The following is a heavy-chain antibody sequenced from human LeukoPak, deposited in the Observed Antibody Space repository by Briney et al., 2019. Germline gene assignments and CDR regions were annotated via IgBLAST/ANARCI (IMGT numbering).Heavy chain of an antibody. Sequence: PGGSLRLSCAASGFTFSDFYMNWIRQAPGKGGEWVSFISSSSSHTNYADSVRGRFSISRDNAKNSLSLQMNNLRDEDTAVYYCARDDRFDGSGHYTAFDVWGQGTMVTVSS. J-gene: IGHJ3*01. V-gene: IGHV3-11*05. CDR2: ISSSSSHT. CDR3: ARDDRFDGSGHYTAFDV. D-gene: IGHD3-22*01. CDR1: GFTFSDFY.